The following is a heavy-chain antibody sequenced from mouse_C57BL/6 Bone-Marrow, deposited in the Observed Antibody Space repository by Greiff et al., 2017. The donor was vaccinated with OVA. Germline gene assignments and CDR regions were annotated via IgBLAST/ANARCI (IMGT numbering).Heavy chain of an antibody. CDR3: ARERDGDY. CDR2: ISDGGSYT. CDR1: GFTFSSYA. D-gene: IGHD3-3*01. V-gene: IGHV5-4*01. Sequence: EVQGVESGGGLVKPGGSLKLSCAASGFTFSSYAMSWVRQTPEKRLEWVATISDGGSYTYYPDNVKGRFTISRDNAKNNLYLQMSHLKSEDTAMYYCARERDGDYWGQGTTLTVSS. J-gene: IGHJ2*01.